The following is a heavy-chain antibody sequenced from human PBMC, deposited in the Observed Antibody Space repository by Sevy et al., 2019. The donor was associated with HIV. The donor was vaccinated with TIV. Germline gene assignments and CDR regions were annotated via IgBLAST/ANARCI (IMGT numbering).Heavy chain of an antibody. CDR2: ISVYNGKI. CDR1: GYTFTSFG. Sequence: ASVKVSCKASGYTFTSFGISWVRQAPGQGLEWVGWISVYNGKINYAQSFQGRVTMTIDTSTRTAYMELKSLRSDDTAVYYCARRGALDFDTSGFLSPWGQGTLVTVSS. J-gene: IGHJ5*02. CDR3: ARRGALDFDTSGFLSP. V-gene: IGHV1-18*01. D-gene: IGHD3-22*01.